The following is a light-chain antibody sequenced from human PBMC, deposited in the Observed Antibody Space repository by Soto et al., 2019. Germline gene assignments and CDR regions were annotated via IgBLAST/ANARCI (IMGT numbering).Light chain of an antibody. CDR3: QHYGSSPKT. CDR1: QSVSSSY. Sequence: EIVMTQSPATLSVSPGKRATLSCRASQSVSSSYLAWYQQKPGQAPRLLIYDASSRATGIPDRFSGSGSGTDFTLTITRLEPEDFAVYYCQHYGSSPKTFGQGTKVDIK. V-gene: IGKV3-20*01. J-gene: IGKJ1*01. CDR2: DAS.